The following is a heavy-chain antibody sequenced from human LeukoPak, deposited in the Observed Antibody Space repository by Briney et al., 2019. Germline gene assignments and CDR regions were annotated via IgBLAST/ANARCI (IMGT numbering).Heavy chain of an antibody. D-gene: IGHD6-19*01. CDR3: ASRIAVAGTGVDY. CDR2: INHSGST. J-gene: IGHJ4*02. Sequence: SETLSLTCAVYGGSFSGYYWSWIRQPPGKGLEWIEEINHSGSTHYNPSLKSRVAISVDTSKNQISLKLSSVTAADTAVYYCASRIAVAGTGVDYWGQGTLVTV. V-gene: IGHV4-34*01. CDR1: GGSFSGYY.